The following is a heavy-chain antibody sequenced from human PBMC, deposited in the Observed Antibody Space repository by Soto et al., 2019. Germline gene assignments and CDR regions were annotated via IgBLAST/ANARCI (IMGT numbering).Heavy chain of an antibody. CDR2: ISSSSSYI. J-gene: IGHJ6*03. CDR1: GFTFSSYS. D-gene: IGHD2-8*01. CDR3: ARVSGYCTNGVCYLDYYYYMDV. V-gene: IGHV3-21*01. Sequence: GGSLRLSCAASGFTFSSYSMNWVRQAPGKELEWVSSISSSSSYIYYADSVKGRFTISRDNAKNSLYLQMNSLRAEDTAVYYCARVSGYCTNGVCYLDYYYYMDVWGKGTTVTVSS.